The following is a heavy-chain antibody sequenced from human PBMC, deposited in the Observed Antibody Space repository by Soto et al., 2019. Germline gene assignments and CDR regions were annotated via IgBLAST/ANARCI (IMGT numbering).Heavy chain of an antibody. Sequence: EVHLVESGGGWVKPGGSLTLSCVASGFTFGDAWMNWVRQAAGKGLEWVGHVKTKSEGETTDYAAPVKGRFTIWRDDSTNPLYLPMKSLKSEDTGKYFCTTLGPSWGQGTQVTVSS. CDR1: GFTFGDAW. J-gene: IGHJ5*02. V-gene: IGHV3-15*07. CDR3: TTLGPS. CDR2: VKTKSEGETT.